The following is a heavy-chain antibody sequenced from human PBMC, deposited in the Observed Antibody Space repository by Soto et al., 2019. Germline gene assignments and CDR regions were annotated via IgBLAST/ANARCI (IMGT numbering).Heavy chain of an antibody. V-gene: IGHV1-18*01. D-gene: IGHD3-9*01. Sequence: ASVKVSCKASGYTFTSYGISWVRQAPGQGLEWMGWISAYNGNTNYAQKLQGRVTMTTDTSTSTAYMELRSLRSDDTAVFYCARSPPPLYFDWPYYYYGMDVWGQGTTVTVSS. CDR3: ARSPPPLYFDWPYYYYGMDV. J-gene: IGHJ6*02. CDR1: GYTFTSYG. CDR2: ISAYNGNT.